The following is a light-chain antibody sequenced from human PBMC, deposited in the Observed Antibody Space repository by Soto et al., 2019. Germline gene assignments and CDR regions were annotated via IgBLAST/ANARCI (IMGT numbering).Light chain of an antibody. CDR1: SSNIGAYT. Sequence: QSALTQPPSASGTPGQRVTISCSGSSSNIGAYTVNWYQQVPGTAPKLLIYSNNQRPSGVPDRFSGSKSGTSASLAISGLQSEDEADYYCAAWDASLNGVIFGGGTKLTVL. CDR2: SNN. V-gene: IGLV1-44*01. J-gene: IGLJ2*01. CDR3: AAWDASLNGVI.